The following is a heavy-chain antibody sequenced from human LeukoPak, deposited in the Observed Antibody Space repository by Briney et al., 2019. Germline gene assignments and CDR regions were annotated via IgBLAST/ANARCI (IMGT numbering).Heavy chain of an antibody. V-gene: IGHV3-33*01. J-gene: IGHJ4*02. Sequence: PGGSLRLSCAASGFTFKNYGMHWVRQAPGKGLEWVAVVWSDGNMKYYADSVKGRFTISRDNAKNSLYLQMNSLRAEDTALYYCARGTLKAAATDFDYWGQGTLVTVSS. CDR2: VWSDGNMK. CDR3: ARGTLKAAATDFDY. D-gene: IGHD6-13*01. CDR1: GFTFKNYG.